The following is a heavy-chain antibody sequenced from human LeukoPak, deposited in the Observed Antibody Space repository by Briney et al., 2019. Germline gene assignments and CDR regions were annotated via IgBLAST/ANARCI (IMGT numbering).Heavy chain of an antibody. CDR2: IRQDGTEK. J-gene: IGHJ4*02. D-gene: IGHD1-26*01. CDR3: VRDVGAVDY. CDR1: GFTFNSYW. V-gene: IGHV3-7*01. Sequence: GGSLRLSCAASGFTFNSYWMSWVRQAPGKGLEWVANIRQDGTEKYYVDSVKGRFTISRDNAKNSLYLQMNSLRAEDTAVYYCVRDVGAVDYWGQGTLVTVSS.